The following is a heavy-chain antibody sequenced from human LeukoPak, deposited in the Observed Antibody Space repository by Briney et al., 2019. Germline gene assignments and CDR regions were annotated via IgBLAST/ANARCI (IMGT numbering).Heavy chain of an antibody. CDR3: ARDISGYYYFDY. V-gene: IGHV3-33*01. Sequence: GGSLRLSCAASGFTYSNYGVHWVRQAPGKGLEWVAVIWYDGSNKYYADSVKGRFIISRDNSKNTLYLQMNSLRAEDTAVYYCARDISGYYYFDYWGQGTLVTVSS. CDR2: IWYDGSNK. J-gene: IGHJ4*02. D-gene: IGHD3-22*01. CDR1: GFTYSNYG.